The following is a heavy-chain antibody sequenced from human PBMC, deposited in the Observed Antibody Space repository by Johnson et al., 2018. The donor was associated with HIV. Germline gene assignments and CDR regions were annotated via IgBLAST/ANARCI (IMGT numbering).Heavy chain of an antibody. CDR2: ISGSGGST. Sequence: VQLVESGGGLVQPGGSLRLSCAASGFTFSSYAMNWVRQAPGKGLEWVSVISGSGGSTYHADSVKGRFTISRDNSKNTLYLQMNSLRAEDTAVYYGAKASDGTWQHAFDIWGQGTMVTVSS. D-gene: IGHD2-21*02. V-gene: IGHV3-23*04. CDR3: AKASDGTWQHAFDI. CDR1: GFTFSSYA. J-gene: IGHJ3*02.